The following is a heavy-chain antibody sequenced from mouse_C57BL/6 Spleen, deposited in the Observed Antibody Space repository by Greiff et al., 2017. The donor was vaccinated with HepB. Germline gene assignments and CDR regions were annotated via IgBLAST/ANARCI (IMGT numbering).Heavy chain of an antibody. V-gene: IGHV1-15*01. CDR1: GYTFTDYE. D-gene: IGHD2-4*01. CDR3: TTYDYPAWFAY. Sequence: QVQLQQSGAELVRPGASVTLSCKASGYTFTDYEMHWVKQTPVHGLEWIGAIDPETGGTAYNQKFKGKAILTTDKSSSTAYMELRSLTSEDSAVYYWTTYDYPAWFAYWGQGTLVTVSA. CDR2: IDPETGGT. J-gene: IGHJ3*01.